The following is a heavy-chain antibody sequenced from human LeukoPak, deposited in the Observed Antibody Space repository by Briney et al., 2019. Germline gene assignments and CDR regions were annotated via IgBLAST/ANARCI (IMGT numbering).Heavy chain of an antibody. CDR2: ISYDGSNK. CDR3: AKDYNWNADY. V-gene: IGHV3-30*18. D-gene: IGHD1-1*01. Sequence: GGSLRLSCAASGFTFSSYGMHWVRQAPGKGLEWVAVISYDGSNKYYADSVKGRFTISGDNSKNTLYLQMNSLRAEDTAVYYCAKDYNWNADYWGQGTLVTVSS. J-gene: IGHJ4*02. CDR1: GFTFSSYG.